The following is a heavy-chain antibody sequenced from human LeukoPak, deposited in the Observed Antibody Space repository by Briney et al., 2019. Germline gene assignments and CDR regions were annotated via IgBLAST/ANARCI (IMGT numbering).Heavy chain of an antibody. V-gene: IGHV1-2*02. J-gene: IGHJ4*02. CDR3: ATPLKGVGGRDY. D-gene: IGHD1-26*01. Sequence: ASVTVSCTASGDMFIGYYIHWVRRAPGQGLEWMGWMNPNNGDTNYAQKFQGRVTMTSDTSISTAYMELSSLRSDDTAVYYCATPLKGVGGRDYWGRGTLVTVSS. CDR2: MNPNNGDT. CDR1: GDMFIGYY.